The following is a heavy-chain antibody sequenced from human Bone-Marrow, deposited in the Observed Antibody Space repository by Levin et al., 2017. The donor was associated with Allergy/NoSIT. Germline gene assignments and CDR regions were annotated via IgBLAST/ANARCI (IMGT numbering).Heavy chain of an antibody. D-gene: IGHD6-19*01. CDR3: ARCSFRPMRAAPWLAVADD. V-gene: IGHV3-21*01. J-gene: IGHJ4*02. CDR1: GFTFSSYS. CDR2: ISSSSSYI. Sequence: GGSLRLSCAASGFTFSSYSMNWVRQAPGKGLEWVSSISSSSSYIYYADSVKGRFTISRDNAKNSLYLQMNSLRAEDTAVYYCARCSFRPMRAAPWLAVADDWGQGTLVTVSS.